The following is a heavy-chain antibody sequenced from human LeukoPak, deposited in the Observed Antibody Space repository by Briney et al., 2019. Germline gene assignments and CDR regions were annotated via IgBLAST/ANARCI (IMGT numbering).Heavy chain of an antibody. CDR2: ISYDGSNK. V-gene: IGHV3-30*04. D-gene: IGHD3-10*01. J-gene: IGHJ4*02. CDR3: ARDTYYYGSGSYSYQDY. Sequence: PGGSLRLSCAASGFTFSSYAMHWVRQAPGKGLEWVAVISYDGSNKYYADSVKGRFTISRDNSKNTLYLQMNSLRAEDTAVYYCARDTYYYGSGSYSYQDYWGQGTLVTVSS. CDR1: GFTFSSYA.